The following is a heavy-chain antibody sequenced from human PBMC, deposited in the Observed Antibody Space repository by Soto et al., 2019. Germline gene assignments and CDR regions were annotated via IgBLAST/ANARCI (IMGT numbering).Heavy chain of an antibody. V-gene: IGHV1-18*01. CDR2: ISTYNGNT. Sequence: QVQLVQSGAEVKKPGASVKVSCKASGYTFISYEITWVRQAPGEGPEWMGWISTYNGNTNYAQKLQGRVTMTTDTSTSTAYMELRSLRSDDTAVYYCARWTTNYGMDVWGQGTTVTVSS. CDR1: GYTFISYE. J-gene: IGHJ6*02. CDR3: ARWTTNYGMDV.